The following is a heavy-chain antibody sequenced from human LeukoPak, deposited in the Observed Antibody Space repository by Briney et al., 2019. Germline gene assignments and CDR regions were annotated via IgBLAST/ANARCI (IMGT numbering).Heavy chain of an antibody. CDR3: AREGDYYDSSGYLC. CDR2: INPNSGGT. V-gene: IGHV1-2*02. J-gene: IGHJ4*02. CDR1: GYTFTGYY. D-gene: IGHD3-22*01. Sequence: GASVKVSCKASGYTFTGYYMHWVRQAPGQGLEWMGWINPNSGGTNYAQKFQGRVTMTRDTSISTAYMELSRLRSDDTAVYYCAREGDYYDSSGYLCWGQGTLVTVSS.